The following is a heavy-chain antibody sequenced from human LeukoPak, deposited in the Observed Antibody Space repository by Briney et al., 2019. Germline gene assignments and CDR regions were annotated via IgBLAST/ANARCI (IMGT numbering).Heavy chain of an antibody. J-gene: IGHJ4*02. CDR3: AKERATAMVRIAY. V-gene: IGHV3-30*02. D-gene: IGHD5-18*01. CDR2: IRYYGSNK. CDR1: GFTFSSYG. Sequence: GGSLRLSCAAYGFTFSSYGMHWVGQAPGKGVEWGAFIRYYGSNKYYADSVKGRFTISRDNSKNTLYLEMNSRRAEDTAAYYCAKERATAMVRIAYWGQGTLVTVSS.